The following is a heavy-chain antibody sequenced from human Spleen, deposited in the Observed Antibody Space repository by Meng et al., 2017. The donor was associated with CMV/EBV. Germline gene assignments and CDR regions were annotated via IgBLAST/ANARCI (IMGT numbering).Heavy chain of an antibody. CDR1: GFTFSSFG. CDR3: ARGYSDYGYFDY. J-gene: IGHJ4*02. V-gene: IGHV3-53*01. Sequence: GESLKISCAASGFTFSSFGMNWVRQAPGKGLEWVSVIYSGGSIYYADSVKGRFTISRDNSKNTLCLQMNSLRVEDTAVYYCARGYSDYGYFDYWGQGTLVTVSS. CDR2: IYSGGSI. D-gene: IGHD5-12*01.